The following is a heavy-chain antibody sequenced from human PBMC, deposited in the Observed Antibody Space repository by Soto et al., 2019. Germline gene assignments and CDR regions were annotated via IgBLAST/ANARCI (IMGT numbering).Heavy chain of an antibody. CDR3: VRATYFSDSSGYTRCLDY. D-gene: IGHD3-22*01. CDR1: GFTLSDHY. J-gene: IGHJ4*02. CDR2: SRDKPQGYST. V-gene: IGHV3-72*01. Sequence: GQLGESGGGVVQPGMSLRLSCAASGFTLSDHYIDWVRQAPGKGLEWVGRSRDKPQGYSTAYAASVKGRFTTSRDESKNSAYLQMNSLKTEDTAVYYCVRATYFSDSSGYTRCLDYWGQGTLVTVSS.